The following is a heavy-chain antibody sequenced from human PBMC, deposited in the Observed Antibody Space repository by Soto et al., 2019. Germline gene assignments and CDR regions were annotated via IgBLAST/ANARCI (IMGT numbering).Heavy chain of an antibody. J-gene: IGHJ4*02. CDR1: GGSFSGYY. CDR3: ARGRDTAGGLYYFDY. V-gene: IGHV4-34*01. Sequence: SETLSLTCAVYGGSFSGYYWSWIRQPPGKGLEWIGEINHSGSTNYNPSLKSRVTLSVDTSKNQFSLKLSSVTAADTAVYYCARGRDTAGGLYYFDYWGQGTLVTVS. D-gene: IGHD2-21*01. CDR2: INHSGST.